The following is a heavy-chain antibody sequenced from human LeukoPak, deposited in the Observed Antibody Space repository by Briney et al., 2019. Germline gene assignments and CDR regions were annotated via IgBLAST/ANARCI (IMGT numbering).Heavy chain of an antibody. CDR3: STYYYGSGGLFRHFDF. D-gene: IGHD3-10*01. J-gene: IGHJ4*02. CDR2: VNGDGGST. V-gene: IGHV3-23*01. Sequence: PGGSQRLLCGASVHIYSTYAAKGAPQAPGKGLECVSTVNGDGGSTFYADSVEGRITFSRDNAKNTLYLQMNSLRAEDTAVYYCSTYYYGSGGLFRHFDFWGQGTLVTVSS. CDR1: VHIYSTYA.